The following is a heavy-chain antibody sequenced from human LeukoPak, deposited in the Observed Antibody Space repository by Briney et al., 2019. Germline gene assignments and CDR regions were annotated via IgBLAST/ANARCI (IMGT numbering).Heavy chain of an antibody. Sequence: ASVKDSCKASGYTFTSYYMHWVRQAPGQGLEWMGIINPSGGSTSYAQEFQGRVTMTRDMSTSTVYMELSRLRSDDTAVYYCARVDDRGHYYDSSGPRKLFDYWGQGTLVTVSS. J-gene: IGHJ4*02. CDR1: GYTFTSYY. CDR2: INPSGGST. CDR3: ARVDDRGHYYDSSGPRKLFDY. D-gene: IGHD3-22*01. V-gene: IGHV1-46*01.